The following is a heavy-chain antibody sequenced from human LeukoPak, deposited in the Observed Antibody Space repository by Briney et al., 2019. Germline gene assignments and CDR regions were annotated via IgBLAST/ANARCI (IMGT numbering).Heavy chain of an antibody. Sequence: SETLSLTCTVSGGSVSSGSYYWSWIRQPPGKGLEWIGYIYYSGSTNYNPSLKSRVTISVDTSKNQFSLKLSSVTAADTAVYYCARGYSWDYYYYGMDVWGQGTTVTVSS. CDR3: ARGYSWDYYYYGMDV. V-gene: IGHV4-61*01. CDR2: IYYSGST. J-gene: IGHJ6*02. CDR1: GGSVSSGSYY. D-gene: IGHD6-13*01.